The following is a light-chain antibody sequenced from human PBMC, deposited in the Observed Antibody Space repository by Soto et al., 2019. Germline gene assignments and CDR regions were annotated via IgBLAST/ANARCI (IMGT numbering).Light chain of an antibody. Sequence: DIQMTQSPSSLSASVGDRVTITFRASQGISNTLAWSQQKPGKVPKILIYAASTLQSGVTSRFSGSGSGTDFTITISSLQPEDVATYYYQEYNSASPFTFGSGTKVDIK. J-gene: IGKJ3*01. CDR3: QEYNSASPFT. V-gene: IGKV1-27*01. CDR1: QGISNT. CDR2: AAS.